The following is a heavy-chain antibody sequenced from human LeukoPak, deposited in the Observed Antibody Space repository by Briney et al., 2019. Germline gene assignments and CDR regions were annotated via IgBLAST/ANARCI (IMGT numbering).Heavy chain of an antibody. CDR3: ARDVGIAAAGDDY. D-gene: IGHD6-13*01. CDR2: INPNSGGT. J-gene: IGHJ4*02. V-gene: IGHV1-2*02. CDR1: GYTFTGYY. Sequence: ASVKVSCKASGYTFTGYYMHWVRQAPGQGLEWMGWINPNSGGTNYAQKFQGRVTMTRDTSISTAYMELSRLRSDDTAVYYCARDVGIAAAGDDYWGQGTLVTVSS.